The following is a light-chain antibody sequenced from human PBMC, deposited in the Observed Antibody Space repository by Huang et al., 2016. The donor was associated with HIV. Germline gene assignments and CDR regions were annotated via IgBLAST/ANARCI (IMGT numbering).Light chain of an antibody. CDR3: QQYGTSPWT. V-gene: IGKV3-20*01. J-gene: IGKJ1*01. CDR2: GAS. CDR1: QGVSANY. Sequence: ESVLTQSPDTLSLSPGESATLSCRASQGVSANYLAWFQQRAGQVPRLLIYGASNRAAGIPDRFSGSWSGTDFTLTINRLEPEDFAVYYCQQYGTSPWTFGQGTKVEMK.